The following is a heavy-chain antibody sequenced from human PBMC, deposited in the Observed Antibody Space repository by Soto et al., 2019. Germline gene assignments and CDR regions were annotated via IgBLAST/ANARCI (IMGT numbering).Heavy chain of an antibody. D-gene: IGHD2-2*01. CDR3: ARDIVVVPAGSDV. CDR1: GGSFSGYY. V-gene: IGHV4-34*01. Sequence: SETLSLTCAVYGGSFSGYYWSWIRQPPGKGLEWIGEINHSGSTNYNPSLKSRVTISVDTSKNQFSLKLSSVTAADTAVYYCARDIVVVPAGSDVWGKGTTVT. CDR2: INHSGST. J-gene: IGHJ6*03.